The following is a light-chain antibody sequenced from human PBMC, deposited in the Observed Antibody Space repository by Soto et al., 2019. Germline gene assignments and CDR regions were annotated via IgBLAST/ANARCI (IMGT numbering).Light chain of an antibody. J-gene: IGKJ5*01. CDR3: QQSDSLPIT. Sequence: DIPMTQSPSSLSASVGDRVTITCRASQDISNYLNWYQQRPGKAPKLLIYDASNLERGVPSRFSGTRSGTYFTFTITSLQPEDVATYYWQQSDSLPITFGQGTRLEI. V-gene: IGKV1-33*01. CDR1: QDISNY. CDR2: DAS.